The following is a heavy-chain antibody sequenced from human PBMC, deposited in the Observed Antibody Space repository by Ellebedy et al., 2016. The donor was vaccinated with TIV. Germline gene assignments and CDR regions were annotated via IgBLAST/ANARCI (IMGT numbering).Heavy chain of an antibody. CDR2: INRDGSAE. CDR1: GFSFSNSW. CDR3: AKYSYSKGDY. J-gene: IGHJ4*02. Sequence: GESLKISCAASGFSFSNSWMSWVRQAPGNGLEWVANINRDGSAENYVGSVKGRFTISRDNTKNSLYLQMNSLRAEDTAVYYCAKYSYSKGDYWGRGTLVTVSS. V-gene: IGHV3-7*01. D-gene: IGHD4-11*01.